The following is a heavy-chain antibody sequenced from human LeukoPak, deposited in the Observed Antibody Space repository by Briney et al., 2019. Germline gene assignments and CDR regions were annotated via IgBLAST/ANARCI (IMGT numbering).Heavy chain of an antibody. V-gene: IGHV4-39*01. J-gene: IGHJ4*02. D-gene: IGHD2-15*01. Sequence: SETRSLTCTVSGGSISTSNYHWGWIRQPPGKGLEWIGSICSSASADYNPSVNSRVNTSIDPSKNQISLRLTSVTAADSAFYYCARLWSTSCRGGSCPHQLNSWGQGTLVTVSS. CDR3: ARLWSTSCRGGSCPHQLNS. CDR2: ICSSASA. CDR1: GGSISTSNYH.